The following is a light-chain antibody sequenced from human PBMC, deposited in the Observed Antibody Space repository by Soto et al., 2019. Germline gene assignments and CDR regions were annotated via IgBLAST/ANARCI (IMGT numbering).Light chain of an antibody. Sequence: QSVLTQPPSVSAAPGQKVTISCSGSSSNIGGNSVSWYQQLSGTAPKLLIPDRFSGSKSGTSATLGITGFQTGDEADYYCGSWDSSLSAYVFGTGTKVTVL. CDR3: GSWDSSLSAYV. CDR1: SSNIGGNS. J-gene: IGLJ1*01. V-gene: IGLV1-51*01.